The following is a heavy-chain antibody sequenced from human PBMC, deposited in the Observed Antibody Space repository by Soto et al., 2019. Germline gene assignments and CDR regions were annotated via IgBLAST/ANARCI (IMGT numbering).Heavy chain of an antibody. CDR3: ASDSGYSYGDGY. J-gene: IGHJ4*02. CDR2: IIPIFGTA. D-gene: IGHD5-18*01. CDR1: GGTFSSYA. V-gene: IGHV1-69*06. Sequence: SVKVSCKASGGTFSSYAISWVRQAPGQGLEWMGGIIPIFGTANYAQKFQGRVTITADKSTSTAYMELSSLRSEDTAVYYCASDSGYSYGDGYWGRGTLVTVSS.